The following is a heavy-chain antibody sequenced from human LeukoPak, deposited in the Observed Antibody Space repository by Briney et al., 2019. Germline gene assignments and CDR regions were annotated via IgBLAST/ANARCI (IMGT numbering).Heavy chain of an antibody. CDR1: GGSFSGYY. J-gene: IGHJ6*03. D-gene: IGHD3-10*01. CDR2: INHSGST. CDR3: ARGPPGRFGELDPSPHYYYYMDV. Sequence: SETLSLTCAVYGGSFSGYYWSWIRQPPGKGLEWIGEINHSGSTNYNPSLKSRVTISVDASKNQFSLKLSSVTAADTAVYYCARGPPGRFGELDPSPHYYYYMDVRGKGTTVTVSS. V-gene: IGHV4-34*01.